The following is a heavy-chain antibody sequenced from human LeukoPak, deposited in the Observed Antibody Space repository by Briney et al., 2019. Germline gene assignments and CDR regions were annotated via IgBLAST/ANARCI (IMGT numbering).Heavy chain of an antibody. D-gene: IGHD2-2*02. V-gene: IGHV4-39*01. CDR3: ATPHCSSTSCYIESAFDI. CDR1: GGSISSSSYY. CDR2: IYYSGST. J-gene: IGHJ3*02. Sequence: PSETLSLTCTVSGGSISSSSYYWGWLRQPPGKRLEWIGSIYYSGSTYYNPSLKSRVTISVDTSKNQFSLKLSSVTAADTAVYYCATPHCSSTSCYIESAFDIWGQGTMVTVSS.